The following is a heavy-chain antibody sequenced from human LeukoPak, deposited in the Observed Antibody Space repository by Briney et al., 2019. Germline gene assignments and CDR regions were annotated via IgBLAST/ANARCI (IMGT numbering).Heavy chain of an antibody. J-gene: IGHJ5*02. CDR1: GFIFGDYA. V-gene: IGHV3-30*04. D-gene: IGHD3-22*01. CDR2: IAFDDTDR. Sequence: PGGSLRLSCAASGFIFGDYAMHWVRQAPGKGLEWVAAIAFDDTDRYYIDSVKGRFTISRDDSKNTLYLHMTSLRAEDTAVYYCAKGSTYYYDSSGYAANWFDPWGQGTLVTVSS. CDR3: AKGSTYYYDSSGYAANWFDP.